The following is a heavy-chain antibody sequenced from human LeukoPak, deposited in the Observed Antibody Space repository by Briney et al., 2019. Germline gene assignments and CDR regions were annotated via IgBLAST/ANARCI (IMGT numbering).Heavy chain of an antibody. D-gene: IGHD6-19*01. CDR2: INPNSGGT. V-gene: IGHV1-2*02. CDR1: GYTFTGYY. Sequence: ASVKVSCKASGYTFTGYYMHWVRQAPGQGLEWMGWINPNSGGTNYAQKFQGRVTMTRDTSTSTVYMELSSLRSEDTAVYYCARDEAVGSSGWYGGDYWGQGTLVTVSS. CDR3: ARDEAVGSSGWYGGDY. J-gene: IGHJ4*02.